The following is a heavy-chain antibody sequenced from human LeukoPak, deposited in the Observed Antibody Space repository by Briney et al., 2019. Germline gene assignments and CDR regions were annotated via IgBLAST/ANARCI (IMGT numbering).Heavy chain of an antibody. CDR1: GFTFSGSA. V-gene: IGHV3-73*01. J-gene: IGHJ4*02. CDR2: IRSKANSYAT. CDR3: ARVPRSGSGSYYFDY. Sequence: GGSLRLSCAASGFTFSGSAMHWVRQASGKGLEWAGRIRSKANSYATAYAASVKGRFTISRDDSKNTAYLQMNSLRAEDTAVYYCARVPRSGSGSYYFDYWGQGTLVTVSS. D-gene: IGHD3-10*01.